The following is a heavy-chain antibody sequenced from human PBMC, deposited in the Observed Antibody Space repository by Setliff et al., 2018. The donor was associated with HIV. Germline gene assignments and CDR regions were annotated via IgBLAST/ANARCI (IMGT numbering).Heavy chain of an antibody. J-gene: IGHJ4*02. CDR3: AAGNYGDYGRFDY. Sequence: SVKVSCKGSGYIFNTNGISWVRQARGQRLEWIGWIVVGSGNTNYAQKFQERVTITRDMSTNTAYMELSSLRFEDAAVYYCAAGNYGDYGRFDYWGQGTLVTVSS. D-gene: IGHD4-17*01. V-gene: IGHV1-58*02. CDR2: IVVGSGNT. CDR1: GYIFNTNG.